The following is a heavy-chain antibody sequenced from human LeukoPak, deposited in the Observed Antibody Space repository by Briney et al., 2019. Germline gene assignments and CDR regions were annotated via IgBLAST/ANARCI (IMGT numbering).Heavy chain of an antibody. Sequence: GKSLQISCQGSGYSFTSYWIGWVRQMPGKGLEWMGIIYPGDSDTRYSPSFQGQVTISADKSISTAYLQWSSLKASDTAMYYCARQGSSIAARTFDYWGQGTLVTVSS. CDR3: ARQGSSIAARTFDY. D-gene: IGHD6-6*01. CDR1: GYSFTSYW. CDR2: IYPGDSDT. J-gene: IGHJ4*02. V-gene: IGHV5-51*01.